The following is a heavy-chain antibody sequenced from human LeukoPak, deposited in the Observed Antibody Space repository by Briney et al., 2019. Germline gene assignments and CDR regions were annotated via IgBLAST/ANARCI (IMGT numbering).Heavy chain of an antibody. V-gene: IGHV4-30-2*01. CDR3: ARDHWNDVYYYYGMDV. D-gene: IGHD1-1*01. J-gene: IGHJ6*02. CDR1: GGSISSGGYS. CDR2: IYHSGST. Sequence: SQTLSLTCAVSGGSISSGGYSWSWIRQPPGKGLEWIGYIYHSGSTYYNPSLKSRVTISVDRSKNQFSLKLSSVTAADTAVYYCARDHWNDVYYYYGMDVWGQGTTVTVSS.